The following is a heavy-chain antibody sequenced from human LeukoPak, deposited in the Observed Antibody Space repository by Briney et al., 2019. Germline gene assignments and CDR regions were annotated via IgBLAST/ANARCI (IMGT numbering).Heavy chain of an antibody. CDR2: ISSSSYI. J-gene: IGHJ4*02. V-gene: IGHV3-21*01. Sequence: GGSLRLSCAASGFTFSSYSMNWVRQAPGKGLEWVSSISSSSYIYYADSVKGRFTISRDNAKNSLYLQMNSLRAEDTAVYYCARAYGYSYGEDYWGQGTLVTVSS. D-gene: IGHD5-18*01. CDR3: ARAYGYSYGEDY. CDR1: GFTFSSYS.